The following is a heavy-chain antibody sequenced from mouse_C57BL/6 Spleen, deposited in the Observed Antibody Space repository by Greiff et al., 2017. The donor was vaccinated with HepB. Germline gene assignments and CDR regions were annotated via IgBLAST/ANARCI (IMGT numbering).Heavy chain of an antibody. V-gene: IGHV1-82*01. J-gene: IGHJ2*01. CDR3: ARSGDGYYYCDY. Sequence: QVQLQQSGPELVKPGASVKISCKASGYAFSSSWMNGVKQRPGKGLEWIGRIYPGDGNTNYNGKFKGKATLTADKSSSTAYMQLSSLTSEDSAVYYCARSGDGYYYCDYWGQGTTLTVSS. D-gene: IGHD2-3*01. CDR2: IYPGDGNT. CDR1: GYAFSSSW.